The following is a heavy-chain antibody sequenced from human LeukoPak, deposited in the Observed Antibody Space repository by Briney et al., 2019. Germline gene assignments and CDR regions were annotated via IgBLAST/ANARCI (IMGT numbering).Heavy chain of an antibody. V-gene: IGHV4-59*08. CDR2: IYYSGST. CDR3: ARHDGSSWYYAFDA. CDR1: GVSISSYY. Sequence: SEALSLTCTVSGVSISSYYWSWIRQPPGKGLEWIGYIYYSGSTNYNPSLKSRVTISLDTSKNQFSLKLSSVTAADTAVYYCARHDGSSWYYAFDAWGQGTMVTVSS. J-gene: IGHJ3*01. D-gene: IGHD6-13*01.